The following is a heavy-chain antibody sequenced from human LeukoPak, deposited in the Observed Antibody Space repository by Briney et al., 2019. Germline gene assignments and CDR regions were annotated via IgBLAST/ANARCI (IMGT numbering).Heavy chain of an antibody. V-gene: IGHV4-61*02. J-gene: IGHJ5*02. Sequence: SETLSLTCTVSGGSISSGSYYWSWIRQPAGKGLEWIGRIYTSGSTNYNPSLKSRVTISVDTSKNQFSLKLTSVTAADTAIYYCVRDRHFWSGYYAGLFDPWGQGTRVTVSS. CDR3: VRDRHFWSGYYAGLFDP. CDR2: IYTSGST. D-gene: IGHD3-3*02. CDR1: GGSISSGSYY.